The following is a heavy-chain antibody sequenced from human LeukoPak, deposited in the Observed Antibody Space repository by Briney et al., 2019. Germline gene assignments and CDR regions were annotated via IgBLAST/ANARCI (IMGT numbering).Heavy chain of an antibody. Sequence: SETLSLTCSVSGDSMSSYYWTWMRQPPGKGLEWIGFVSDSGNTDYNPSLKSRVTISVDTSGSQFSLGLTSVTAADSAGYYCARGYGYYYYYMDVWGKGTTVIVSS. CDR3: ARGYGYYYYYMDV. J-gene: IGHJ6*03. CDR1: GDSMSSYY. V-gene: IGHV4-59*01. D-gene: IGHD2-2*03. CDR2: VSDSGNT.